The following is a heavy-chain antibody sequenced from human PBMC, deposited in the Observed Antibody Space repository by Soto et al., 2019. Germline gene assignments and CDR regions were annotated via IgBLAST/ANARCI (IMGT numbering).Heavy chain of an antibody. CDR1: GFTFSSYA. Sequence: QVQLVESGGGVVQTGRSLRLSCAASGFTFSSYAMHWVRQAPGKGLEWVAVISYDGSNKYYADSVKGRFTISRDNSKNTLYLQMNSLRAEDTAVYYCASPTVGATDYWGQGTLVTVSS. V-gene: IGHV3-30-3*01. J-gene: IGHJ4*02. CDR3: ASPTVGATDY. D-gene: IGHD1-26*01. CDR2: ISYDGSNK.